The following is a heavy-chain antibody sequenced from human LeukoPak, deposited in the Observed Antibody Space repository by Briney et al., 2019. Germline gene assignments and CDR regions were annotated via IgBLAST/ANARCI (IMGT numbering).Heavy chain of an antibody. J-gene: IGHJ4*02. V-gene: IGHV4-4*07. CDR3: ARGPYYYDSSGSFDY. D-gene: IGHD3-22*01. CDR1: GGSISSHY. Sequence: SETLSLTCTVSGGSISSHYWSWIRQPAGKGLEWIGRIYSSGSTNYNPSLKSRVTISVDTSKNQFSLKLSSVTAADTAVYYCARGPYYYDSSGSFDYWGQGTLVTVSS. CDR2: IYSSGST.